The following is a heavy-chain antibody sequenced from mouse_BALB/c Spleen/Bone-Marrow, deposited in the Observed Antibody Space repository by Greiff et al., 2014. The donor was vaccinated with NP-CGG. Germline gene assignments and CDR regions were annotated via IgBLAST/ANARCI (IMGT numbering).Heavy chain of an antibody. CDR3: ARAGYGNFYAMDY. CDR1: GYSITSGYY. D-gene: IGHD2-10*02. Sequence: VQLQQSGPGPVKPSQSLSLTCSVTGYSITSGYYWNWIRQFPGNKLEWMGYISYDGSNNYNPSLKNRISITRDTSKNQFFLKLNSVTTEDTATYYCARAGYGNFYAMDYWGQGTSVTVSS. V-gene: IGHV3-6*02. J-gene: IGHJ4*01. CDR2: ISYDGSN.